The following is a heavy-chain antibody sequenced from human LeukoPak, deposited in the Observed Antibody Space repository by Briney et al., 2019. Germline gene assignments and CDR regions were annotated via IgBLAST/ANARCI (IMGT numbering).Heavy chain of an antibody. Sequence: SETLSLTCTVSGGSISSYYWSWIRQPPGKGLEWIGYIYYSGSTNYNPSLKSRVTISVDTSKNQFSLKLSSVTAADTAVYYCARVGVYDSSGYYDYWGQGTLVTVSS. V-gene: IGHV4-59*01. CDR2: IYYSGST. CDR1: GGSISSYY. CDR3: ARVGVYDSSGYYDY. J-gene: IGHJ4*02. D-gene: IGHD3-22*01.